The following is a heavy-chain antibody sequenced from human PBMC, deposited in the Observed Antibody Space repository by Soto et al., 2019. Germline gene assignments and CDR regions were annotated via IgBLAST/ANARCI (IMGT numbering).Heavy chain of an antibody. CDR3: ATESGSTYGYFDH. CDR1: GGSVTSDEDY. CDR2: ISKSGST. D-gene: IGHD5-18*01. V-gene: IGHV4-30-4*01. Sequence: LSLTCTVSGGSVTSDEDYWTWIRQSPGKGLEWIGYISKSGSTGYNPSLKTRLSMSVDRSKNQFTLRLTSVTAADTAVYFCATESGSTYGYFDHWGQGTQVTVSS. J-gene: IGHJ4*02.